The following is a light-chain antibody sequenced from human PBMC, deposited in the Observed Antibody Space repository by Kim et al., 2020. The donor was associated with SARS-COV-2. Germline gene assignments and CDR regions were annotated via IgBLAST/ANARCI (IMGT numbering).Light chain of an antibody. J-gene: IGLJ3*02. V-gene: IGLV3-1*01. CDR1: KLGDKY. CDR3: QAWDSSTGEV. CDR2: QDS. Sequence: SYELTQPPSESVSPGQTASITCSGDKLGDKYACWYQQKPGQSPVLVIYQDSKRPSGIPERFSGSNSGNTATLTISGTQAMDEADYYCQAWDSSTGEVFGGWTQLTVL.